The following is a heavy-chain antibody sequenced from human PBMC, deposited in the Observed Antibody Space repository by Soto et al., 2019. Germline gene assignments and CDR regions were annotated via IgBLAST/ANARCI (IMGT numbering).Heavy chain of an antibody. J-gene: IGHJ4*01. D-gene: IGHD3-10*02. Sequence: EVHLVESGGGFRKPGESLRLSCVASGFIFDSAWMNWVRQAPGKGLEWVGRVRSKSGGGIKDYAAPVNGRFTVSRDDSEGTLYLQMNSLNIEDTAVYYCIADVPSVPGPSDYWGRGTLVTVSS. CDR3: IADVPSVPGPSDY. V-gene: IGHV3-15*07. CDR1: GFIFDSAW. CDR2: VRSKSGGGIK.